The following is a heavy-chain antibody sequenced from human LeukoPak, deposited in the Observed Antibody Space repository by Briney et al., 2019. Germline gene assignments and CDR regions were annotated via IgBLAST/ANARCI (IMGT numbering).Heavy chain of an antibody. Sequence: GGSLRLSCAASGFTFCRYAIHWVRQAPGKGLEWVTVISFDGSDKYYADSVKGRFTISRDNSRNTLYLQMNSLRAEDTAVYYCARDSKTYYYDLWGQGALVTVSS. J-gene: IGHJ4*02. CDR3: ARDSKTYYYDL. CDR2: ISFDGSDK. D-gene: IGHD3-22*01. CDR1: GFTFCRYA. V-gene: IGHV3-30*14.